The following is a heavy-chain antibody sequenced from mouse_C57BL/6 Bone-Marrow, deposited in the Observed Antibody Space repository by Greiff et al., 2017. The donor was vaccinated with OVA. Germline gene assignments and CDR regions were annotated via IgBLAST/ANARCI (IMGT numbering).Heavy chain of an antibody. CDR1: GYTFTDYY. J-gene: IGHJ2*01. CDR3: ARSERLRDYFDY. Sequence: QVQLKESGAELVRPGASVKLSCKASGYTFTDYYISWVKQRPGQGLEWIARIYPGRGTIYYNEKFTGKATLTAEKSSSTAYMQLSSLTSDDAAFYFWARSERLRDYFDYWGQGTTLTVSS. V-gene: IGHV1-76*01. CDR2: IYPGRGTI. D-gene: IGHD2-2*01.